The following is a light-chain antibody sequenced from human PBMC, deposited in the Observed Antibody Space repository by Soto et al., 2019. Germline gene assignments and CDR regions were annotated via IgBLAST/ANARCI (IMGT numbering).Light chain of an antibody. CDR1: QRISSW. Sequence: IKMNLSPSTLSASVGDRVTITCRASQRISSWLAWYQQKPGKAPTLLIYDASSLDSVVPSRFNGSGYGTEFTLTISSLQPDDFATYCCLQYNSFRTYGQGTKVDNK. CDR3: LQYNSFRT. CDR2: DAS. J-gene: IGKJ1*01. V-gene: IGKV1-5*01.